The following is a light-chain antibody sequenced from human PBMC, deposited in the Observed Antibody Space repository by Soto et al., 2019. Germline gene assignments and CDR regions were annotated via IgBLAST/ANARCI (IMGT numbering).Light chain of an antibody. Sequence: QSVLTQPASVSGSPGQSITISCTGTSSDVGSTFNYVSWYQHHPGKAPRLIMSDVNHRPSGVSDRFSGSKSGNTASLTISGLQAEDEAHYFCSAYSTGSTPVLFGGGTKLTV. CDR1: SSDVGSTFNY. V-gene: IGLV2-14*03. CDR2: DVN. CDR3: SAYSTGSTPVL. J-gene: IGLJ3*02.